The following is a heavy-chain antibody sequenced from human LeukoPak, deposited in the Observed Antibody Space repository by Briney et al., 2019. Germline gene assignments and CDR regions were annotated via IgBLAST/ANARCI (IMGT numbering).Heavy chain of an antibody. CDR1: GGSFSGTY. J-gene: IGHJ6*02. Sequence: SETLSLTCAVYGGSFSGTYGGGIRKPPGKGLDWMGEFNHSGSTNYNPSLKSRVTISVDTSKNQFSLKLSSVTAADTAVYYCAREDTAMVIRVRSGMDVWGQGTTVTVSS. V-gene: IGHV4-34*01. CDR3: AREDTAMVIRVRSGMDV. CDR2: FNHSGST. D-gene: IGHD5-18*01.